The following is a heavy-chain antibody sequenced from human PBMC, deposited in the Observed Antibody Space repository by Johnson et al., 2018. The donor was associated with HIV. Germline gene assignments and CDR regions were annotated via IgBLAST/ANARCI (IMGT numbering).Heavy chain of an antibody. CDR1: GFTVSSNY. J-gene: IGHJ3*02. V-gene: IGHV3-53*01. CDR2: IYSGGST. CDR3: ARFRSSNWFDAFDI. D-gene: IGHD6-13*01. Sequence: VRLVESGGGLVQPGGSLRLSCAASGFTVSSNYMSWVRQAPGKGLEWVSVIYSGGSTYYADSVKGRFTISRGNSKNTLYLQMNSLRAEDTAVYYCARFRSSNWFDAFDIWGQGTMVTVSA.